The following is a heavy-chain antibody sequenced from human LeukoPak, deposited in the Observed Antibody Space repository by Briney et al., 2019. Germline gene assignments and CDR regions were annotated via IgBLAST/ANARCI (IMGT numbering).Heavy chain of an antibody. V-gene: IGHV4-59*12. D-gene: IGHD3-22*01. CDR1: VGSISGYY. Sequence: PSETLSLTCTVSVGSISGYYWSWIRQPPGRGLEWIGYIYYSGSTNYNHSLKSRVTISVDTSKNQFSLKLSSVSAADTAVYYCAREGTEVNRYYYDSSGPPHYYYYYMDVWGKGTTVTISS. CDR3: AREGTEVNRYYYDSSGPPHYYYYYMDV. CDR2: IYYSGST. J-gene: IGHJ6*03.